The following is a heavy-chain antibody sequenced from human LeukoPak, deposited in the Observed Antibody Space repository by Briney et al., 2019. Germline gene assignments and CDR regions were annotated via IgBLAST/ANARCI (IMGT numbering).Heavy chain of an antibody. CDR3: AKDDYGGNDY. CDR2: IRYDGSNK. Sequence: GGSLRLSCAASGFTFSSYSMNWVRQAPGKGLEWVVFIRYDGSNKYYADSVKGRFTIPRDNSKNTLYLQMNSLRAEDTAVYYCAKDDYGGNDYWGQGTLVTVS. CDR1: GFTFSSYS. D-gene: IGHD4-23*01. V-gene: IGHV3-30*02. J-gene: IGHJ4*02.